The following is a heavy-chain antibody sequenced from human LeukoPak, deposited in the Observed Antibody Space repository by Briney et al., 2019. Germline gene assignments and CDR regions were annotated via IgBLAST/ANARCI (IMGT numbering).Heavy chain of an antibody. CDR3: ARGLLGVDY. J-gene: IGHJ4*02. V-gene: IGHV3-74*01. CDR1: GFTFSSYA. D-gene: IGHD2-8*02. CDR2: INTDGSST. Sequence: PGGSLRLSCAASGFTFSSYAMSWVRQAPGKGLVWVSQINTDGSSTNYADSVKGRFTISRDNAKNTLYLQMNSLRAEDTAVYYCARGLLGVDYGGQGTLVTVS.